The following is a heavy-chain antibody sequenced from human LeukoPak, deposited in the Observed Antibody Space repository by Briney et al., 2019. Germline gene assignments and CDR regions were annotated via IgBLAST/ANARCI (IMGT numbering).Heavy chain of an antibody. CDR1: GFTFSSYS. V-gene: IGHV3-48*01. D-gene: IGHD3-9*01. J-gene: IGHJ4*02. Sequence: AGGSLRLSCAASGFTFSSYSMNWVRQAPGKGLEWVSYISSSRSTIYYADSMKGRFTISRDNSKNTLYLQMNSLRAEDTAVYYCARVTGYYRYFDYWGQGTLVTVSS. CDR2: ISSSRSTI. CDR3: ARVTGYYRYFDY.